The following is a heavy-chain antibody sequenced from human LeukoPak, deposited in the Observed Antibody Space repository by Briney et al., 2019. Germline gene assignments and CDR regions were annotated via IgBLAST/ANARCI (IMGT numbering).Heavy chain of an antibody. Sequence: SLVKVSCKTSGGTFNNSAISWVRQAPGQGLEWLGGIMPLFGTAGYAQKFQGRVTITKDESTRTVYLELTSLTSDGTAVYYCARDVHGDYGSGWFDPWGQGTLVSVSS. J-gene: IGHJ5*02. CDR2: IMPLFGTA. CDR1: GGTFNNSA. CDR3: ARDVHGDYGSGWFDP. D-gene: IGHD4-17*01. V-gene: IGHV1-69*05.